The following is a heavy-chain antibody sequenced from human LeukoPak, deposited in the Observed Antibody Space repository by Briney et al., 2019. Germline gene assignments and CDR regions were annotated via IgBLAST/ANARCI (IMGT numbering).Heavy chain of an antibody. Sequence: GGSLRLSCAASGFTFSSYWMSWVRQAPGKGLEWVSSITGSSGSIYYGDSVKGRFTISRDNAKNSLYLQMNSLRAEDTAVYYCARDYRDDFWSFEDYWGQGTLVTVSS. J-gene: IGHJ4*02. V-gene: IGHV3-21*01. CDR1: GFTFSSYW. CDR3: ARDYRDDFWSFEDY. CDR2: ITGSSGSI. D-gene: IGHD3-3*01.